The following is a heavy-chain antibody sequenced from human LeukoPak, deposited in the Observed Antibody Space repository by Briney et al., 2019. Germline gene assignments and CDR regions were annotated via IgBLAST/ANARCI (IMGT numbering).Heavy chain of an antibody. Sequence: PSETLSLTCTVSGGSISSYYWSWIRQPPGKGLEWIGYIYYSGSTNYNPPLKSRVTISVDTSKNQFSLKLSSVTAADTAVYYCARGTVTAMAYFDYWGQGTLVTVSS. D-gene: IGHD5-18*01. J-gene: IGHJ4*02. CDR2: IYYSGST. CDR1: GGSISSYY. V-gene: IGHV4-59*01. CDR3: ARGTVTAMAYFDY.